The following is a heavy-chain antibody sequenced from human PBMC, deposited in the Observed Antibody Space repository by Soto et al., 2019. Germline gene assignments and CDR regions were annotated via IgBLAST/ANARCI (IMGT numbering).Heavy chain of an antibody. CDR3: ARDRIAARAFDY. D-gene: IGHD6-6*01. CDR2: IYHSGST. V-gene: IGHV4-38-2*02. Sequence: NPSETLSLTCAVSGYSISSGYYWGWIRQPPGKGLEWIGSIYHSGSTYYNPSLKSRVTISVDTSKNQFSLKLSSVTAADTAVYYCARDRIAARAFDYWGQGTLVTVSS. CDR1: GYSISSGYY. J-gene: IGHJ4*02.